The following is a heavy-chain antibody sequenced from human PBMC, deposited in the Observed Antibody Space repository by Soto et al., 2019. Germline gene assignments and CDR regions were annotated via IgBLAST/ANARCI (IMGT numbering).Heavy chain of an antibody. D-gene: IGHD2-2*01. Sequence: GGSLRLSCAASGFTFSSYAMSWVRQAPGKGLEWVSAISGSGGSTYYADSVKGRFTISRDNSKNTLYLQMNSLRAEDTAVYYCAKDCWGKGYCSSNQNYYGMDVWGQGTTVTVSS. CDR1: GFTFSSYA. V-gene: IGHV3-23*01. J-gene: IGHJ6*02. CDR3: AKDCWGKGYCSSNQNYYGMDV. CDR2: ISGSGGST.